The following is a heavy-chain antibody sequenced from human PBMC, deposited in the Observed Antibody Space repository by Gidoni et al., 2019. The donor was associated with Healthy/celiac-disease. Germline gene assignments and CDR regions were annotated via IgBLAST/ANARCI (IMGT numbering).Heavy chain of an antibody. J-gene: IGHJ6*02. Sequence: QVQLVQSGAEVKKPGASVKVSCKASGYTFTSYYMHWVRQAPGQGLEWMGIINPSGGSTSYAQKFQGRVTMTRDTSTSTVYMELSSLRSEDTAVYYCARDGTAVVTLYGMDVWGQGTTVTVSS. CDR1: GYTFTSYY. CDR3: ARDGTAVVTLYGMDV. CDR2: INPSGGST. V-gene: IGHV1-46*03. D-gene: IGHD2-21*02.